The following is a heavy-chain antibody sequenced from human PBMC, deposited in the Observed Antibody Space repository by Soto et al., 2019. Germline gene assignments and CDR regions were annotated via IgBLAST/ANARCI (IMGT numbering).Heavy chain of an antibody. CDR3: ARVAVTSSSWYSDAFDI. CDR2: ISAYNGNT. Sequence: ASVKVSCKASGYTFTSYGISWVRQAPGQGLEWMGWISAYNGNTNYVQKLQGRVTMTTDTSTSTAYMELRSLRSDDTAVYYCARVAVTSSSWYSDAFDIWGQGTMVTVSS. J-gene: IGHJ3*02. V-gene: IGHV1-18*01. D-gene: IGHD6-13*01. CDR1: GYTFTSYG.